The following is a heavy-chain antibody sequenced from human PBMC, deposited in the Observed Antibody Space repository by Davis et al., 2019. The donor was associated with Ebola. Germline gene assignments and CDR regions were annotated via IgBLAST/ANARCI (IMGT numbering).Heavy chain of an antibody. CDR1: GHTFTSYG. CDR2: ISAYNGNT. CDR3: ASSYYDSSGYLGGDWDY. D-gene: IGHD3-22*01. V-gene: IGHV1-18*01. J-gene: IGHJ4*02. Sequence: ASVKVSCKASGHTFTSYGISWVRQAPGQGLEWMGWISAYNGNTNYAQKLQGRVTMTTDTSTSTAYMELRSLRSDDTAVYYCASSYYDSSGYLGGDWDYWGQGTLVTVSS.